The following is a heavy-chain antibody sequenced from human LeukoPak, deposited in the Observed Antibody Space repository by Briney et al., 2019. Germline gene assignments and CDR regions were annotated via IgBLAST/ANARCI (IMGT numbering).Heavy chain of an antibody. J-gene: IGHJ4*02. Sequence: GGSLRLSCSASGFTVSSSYMRWVRQAPGKGLGWVSVIYSGGSTYYADSVKGRFTISRDNSKNTLYLQMNSLRIEDTAVYYCARVAFRSSSYISGIDYWGQGTLVTVSS. CDR2: IYSGGST. CDR3: ARVAFRSSSYISGIDY. D-gene: IGHD6-6*01. V-gene: IGHV3-53*01. CDR1: GFTVSSSY.